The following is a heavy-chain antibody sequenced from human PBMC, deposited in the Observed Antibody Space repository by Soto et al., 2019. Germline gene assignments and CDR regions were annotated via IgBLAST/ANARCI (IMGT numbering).Heavy chain of an antibody. D-gene: IGHD7-27*01. CDR2: IIPIFGTA. Sequence: QVQLVQSGAEVKKPGSSVKVSCKASGGTFSSYAISWVRQAPGQGREWMGGIIPIFGTANYAQKFQGRVTITANESTRTASMELSSLRSEDTAVYSCARATWDPDTFAPCGMDVWGQGTTFTVSS. CDR1: GGTFSSYA. V-gene: IGHV1-69*01. J-gene: IGHJ6*02. CDR3: ARATWDPDTFAPCGMDV.